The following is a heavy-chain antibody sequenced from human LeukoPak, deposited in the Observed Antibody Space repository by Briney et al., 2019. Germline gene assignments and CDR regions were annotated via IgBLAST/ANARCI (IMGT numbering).Heavy chain of an antibody. J-gene: IGHJ4*02. CDR3: ARGIWSATRVDYYLDN. CDR2: INAGNGHT. V-gene: IGHV1-3*01. Sequence: GASVKVSCKASGYTFSGYAIHWVRQAPGQGFEWMGWINAGNGHTKYSQNFQGRVTITRDSSANIVYMDVSSLTSEYTAVYYCARGIWSATRVDYYLDNWGRGTLVTVSS. D-gene: IGHD5-24*01. CDR1: GYTFSGYA.